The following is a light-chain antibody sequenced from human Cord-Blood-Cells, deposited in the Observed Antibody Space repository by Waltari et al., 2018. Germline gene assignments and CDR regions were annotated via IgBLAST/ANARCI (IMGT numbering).Light chain of an antibody. J-gene: IGLJ3*02. CDR1: SSDVGRYNL. Sequence: QSALTQHASVSGSPGQSITISCTGTSSDVGRYNLVSLYQQHAGKAPKLMIYEGSKRPSGVSNRFSGSKSGNTASLTISGLQAEDEADYYCCSYAGSWVFGGGTKLTVL. CDR2: EGS. V-gene: IGLV2-23*01. CDR3: CSYAGSWV.